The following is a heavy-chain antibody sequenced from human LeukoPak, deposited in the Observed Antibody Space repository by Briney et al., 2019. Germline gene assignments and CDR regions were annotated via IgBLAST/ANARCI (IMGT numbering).Heavy chain of an antibody. CDR2: ISGSGGGT. CDR1: GFTFSSYA. D-gene: IGHD3-10*01. CDR3: AKDPWFGESPANY. V-gene: IGHV3-23*01. J-gene: IGHJ4*02. Sequence: PGGSLRLSCAASGFTFSSYAMSWVRQAPGKGLEWVSAISGSGGGTYYADPVKGRFTISRDNSKNTLYLQMNSLRAEDTAIYYCAKDPWFGESPANYWGQGTLVTVSS.